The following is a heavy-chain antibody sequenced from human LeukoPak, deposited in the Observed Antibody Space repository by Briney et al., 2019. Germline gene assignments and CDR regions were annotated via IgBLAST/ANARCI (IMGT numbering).Heavy chain of an antibody. D-gene: IGHD3-22*01. CDR2: INHSGST. CDR1: VGSLSGYY. Sequence: SETLSLTCAVYVGSLSGYYWSWIRQPQWKGLEWIGEINHSGSTNYNPSLKSRVTISVDTSKNQFSLKLSSVTAADTAVYYCARVPSIGYYYDSSGYYCDYWGQGTLVTVSS. J-gene: IGHJ4*02. CDR3: ARVPSIGYYYDSSGYYCDY. V-gene: IGHV4-34*01.